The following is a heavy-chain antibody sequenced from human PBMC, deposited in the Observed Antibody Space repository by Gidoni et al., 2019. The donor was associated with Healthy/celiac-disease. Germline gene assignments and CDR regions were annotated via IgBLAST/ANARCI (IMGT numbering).Heavy chain of an antibody. Sequence: QVQLVESGGGVVQPGRSLRLSCAASGFTFSSYGMHWVRQAPGKGLEWVAVIWYDGSNKYYADSVKGRFTISRDNSKNTLYLQMNSLRAEDTAVYYCARDADYGSDYDDYWGQGTLVTVSS. CDR1: GFTFSSYG. V-gene: IGHV3-33*01. CDR2: IWYDGSNK. CDR3: ARDADYGSDYDDY. J-gene: IGHJ4*02. D-gene: IGHD3-10*01.